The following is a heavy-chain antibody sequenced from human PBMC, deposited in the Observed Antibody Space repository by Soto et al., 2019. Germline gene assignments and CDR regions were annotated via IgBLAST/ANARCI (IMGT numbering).Heavy chain of an antibody. CDR3: AKDSGYSGYDVYDYYYGMDV. CDR2: TSYDGSNK. Sequence: QLVESGGGVVKPGRSLRLSCAASGFTFSLYGMHWVRQAPGKGLEWVAVTSYDGSNKYYADSVKGRFTISRDNSKNTLYLQMNRLRAEDTAVYYCAKDSGYSGYDVYDYYYGMDVWGQGTTVTVSS. J-gene: IGHJ6*02. CDR1: GFTFSLYG. V-gene: IGHV3-30*18. D-gene: IGHD5-12*01.